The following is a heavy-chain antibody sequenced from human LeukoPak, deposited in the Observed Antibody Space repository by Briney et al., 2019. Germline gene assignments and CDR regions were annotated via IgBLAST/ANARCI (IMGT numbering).Heavy chain of an antibody. J-gene: IGHJ6*03. D-gene: IGHD2-15*01. Sequence: SVKVSCKASGGTFNSYAISWVRQAPGQGLEWMGGIIPVFGTAKYAQKFQGRVTITADESTSTAYMELSSLTSEDTAVYYCARRWWGGYMDVWGKGTTVTISS. V-gene: IGHV1-69*13. CDR2: IIPVFGTA. CDR1: GGTFNSYA. CDR3: ARRWWGGYMDV.